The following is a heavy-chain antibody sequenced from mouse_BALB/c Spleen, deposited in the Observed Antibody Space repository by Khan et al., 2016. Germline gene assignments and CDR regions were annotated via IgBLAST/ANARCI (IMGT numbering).Heavy chain of an antibody. CDR3: ARYKGGFAY. Sequence: QVQLKQPGAELAKPGASVKMSCKASGYTFTSYWMNWVKQRPGQGLEWIGYINPSTGYTEYNQKFKDKATLPADKSSSTADMQLLSLTTEDAAVYYCARYKGGFAYWGQWALVTVSA. J-gene: IGHJ3*01. CDR1: GYTFTSYW. CDR2: INPSTGYT. V-gene: IGHV1-7*01. D-gene: IGHD1-3*01.